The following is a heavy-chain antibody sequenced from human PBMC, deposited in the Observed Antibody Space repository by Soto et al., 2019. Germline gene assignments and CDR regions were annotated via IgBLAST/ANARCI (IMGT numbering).Heavy chain of an antibody. CDR3: AKARAVSGYYSAFDY. J-gene: IGHJ4*02. Sequence: GGSLRLSCAASGFTFGPYWMTWVRQAPGKGLEWVAKIKPDGSEKYYVDSVKGRFTISRDNTKNSLYLQMNSLRAEDTAVYYCAKARAVSGYYSAFDYWGQGTLVTVSS. CDR2: IKPDGSEK. CDR1: GFTFGPYW. D-gene: IGHD3-22*01. V-gene: IGHV3-7*03.